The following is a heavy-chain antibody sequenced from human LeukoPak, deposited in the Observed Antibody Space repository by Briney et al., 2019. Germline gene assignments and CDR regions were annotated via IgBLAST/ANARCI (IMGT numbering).Heavy chain of an antibody. CDR1: GFTFSNYG. CDR3: ARGVRGSGNFDY. CDR2: IWYDGSNK. J-gene: IGHJ4*02. Sequence: PGGSLRLSCAASGFTFSNYGMHWVRQAPGKGLEWVAVIWYDGSNKYYADSVKGRFTISRDNSKNTLYLQMNSVRAEDTAVYYCARGVRGSGNFDYWGQGTLVTVSS. V-gene: IGHV3-33*01. D-gene: IGHD3-10*01.